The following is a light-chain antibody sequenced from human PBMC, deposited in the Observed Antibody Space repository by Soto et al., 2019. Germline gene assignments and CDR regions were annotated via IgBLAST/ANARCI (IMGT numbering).Light chain of an antibody. CDR1: QGISNY. V-gene: IGKV1-27*01. J-gene: IGKJ3*01. Sequence: DIQMTQSPSSLSASVGDRVTITCRASQGISNYLAWYQQKPGKVPKLLIYAASTLQSGVTSRFSGSGSGTDFTLTISGLQPEDVATYYCQKYNSAPRTFGPGTKVDIK. CDR2: AAS. CDR3: QKYNSAPRT.